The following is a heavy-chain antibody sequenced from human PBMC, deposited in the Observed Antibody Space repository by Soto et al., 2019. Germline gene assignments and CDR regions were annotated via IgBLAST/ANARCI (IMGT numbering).Heavy chain of an antibody. J-gene: IGHJ6*02. V-gene: IGHV3-48*02. CDR2: ISSRSSTI. D-gene: IGHD5-18*01. Sequence: GSLRLSCAASGFTFSSYSMNWVRQAPGKGLEWISYISSRSSTIYYADSVKGRFTISRDNAKNSLYLQMNSLRDEDTAVYYCARDHFGDTSMGTAYYYYGVDVWGQGNTVTVSS. CDR3: ARDHFGDTSMGTAYYYYGVDV. CDR1: GFTFSSYS.